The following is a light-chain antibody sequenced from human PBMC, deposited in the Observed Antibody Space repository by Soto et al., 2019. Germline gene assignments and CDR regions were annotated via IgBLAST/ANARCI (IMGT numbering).Light chain of an antibody. V-gene: IGKV3-20*01. CDR2: GAS. Sequence: EIVLPQSPGTLSLSPGERATLSCRDSQSVSSSYFAWYQPKPGQAPRLLIYGASSMATSIPDWVSGNGSAAYFTLTISTLEPEDFPVCDDDHYGSSPRTCSLGTKVEI. CDR3: DHYGSSPRT. CDR1: QSVSSSY. J-gene: IGKJ1*01.